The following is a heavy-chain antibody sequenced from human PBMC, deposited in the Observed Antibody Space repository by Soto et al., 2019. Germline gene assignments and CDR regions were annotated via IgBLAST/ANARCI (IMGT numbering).Heavy chain of an antibody. CDR3: TTARGKRYYYGMDV. V-gene: IGHV3-15*01. J-gene: IGHJ6*02. Sequence: GGSLRLSCAASGFTFSNAWMSWVRQAPGKGLEWVGRIKSKTDGGTTDYAAPVKGRFTISRDDSKNTLYLQMNSLKTEDTAVYYCTTARGKRYYYGMDVWGQGATVTVSS. CDR2: IKSKTDGGTT. CDR1: GFTFSNAW.